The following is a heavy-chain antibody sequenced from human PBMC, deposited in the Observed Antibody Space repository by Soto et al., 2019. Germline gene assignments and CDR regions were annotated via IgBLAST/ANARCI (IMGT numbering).Heavy chain of an antibody. CDR2: IFYTGST. Sequence: QVQLQESGPGLVMPSQTLSLTCTVSGGSISSGDSYWSWIRQPPGKGLEWIGCIFYTGSTYYNPSLKSRITISVHTSKSQFSLKLTSVTAADTAVYFCASVTRYCSGGGCNPNWFDPWGQGTLVTVSS. J-gene: IGHJ5*02. V-gene: IGHV4-30-4*01. CDR3: ASVTRYCSGGGCNPNWFDP. CDR1: GGSISSGDSY. D-gene: IGHD2-8*02.